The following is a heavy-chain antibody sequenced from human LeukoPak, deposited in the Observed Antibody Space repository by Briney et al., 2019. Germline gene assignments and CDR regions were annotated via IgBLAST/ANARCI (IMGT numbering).Heavy chain of an antibody. V-gene: IGHV4-34*01. J-gene: IGHJ4*02. CDR3: ARQYYGYSGGGLDY. CDR1: GGSFSNYD. CDR2: INHSGST. Sequence: SETLSLTCGVYGGSFSNYDWNWIRQPPGKGLEWIGEINHSGSTSYNPSLKSRVTISVDTSKNQFSLKLNSVTAADTALYYCARQYYGYSGGGLDYWGQGTLVTVSS. D-gene: IGHD3-16*01.